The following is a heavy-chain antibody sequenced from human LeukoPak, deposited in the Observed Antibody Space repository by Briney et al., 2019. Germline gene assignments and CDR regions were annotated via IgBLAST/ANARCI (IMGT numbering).Heavy chain of an antibody. D-gene: IGHD2-2*01. CDR2: IYHSGST. Sequence: SETLSLTCTVSGYSISSGYYWGWIRQPPGKGLEWIGSIYHSGSTYYNPSLKSRVTISVDTSKNQFSLKLSSVTAADTAVYYCACGVVPAALGEFDPWGQGTLVTVSS. CDR1: GYSISSGYY. CDR3: ACGVVPAALGEFDP. V-gene: IGHV4-38-2*02. J-gene: IGHJ5*02.